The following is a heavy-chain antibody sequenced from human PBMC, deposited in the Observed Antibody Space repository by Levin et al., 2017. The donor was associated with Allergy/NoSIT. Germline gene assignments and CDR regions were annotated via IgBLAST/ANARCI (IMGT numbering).Heavy chain of an antibody. V-gene: IGHV1-2*02. CDR3: ASSSSRLTGYARN. Sequence: GESLKISCKASGYTFTGYYMHWVRQAPGQGLEWMGWINPNSGGTNYAQKFQGRVTMTRDTSISTAYMELSRLRSDDTAVYYCASSSSRLTGYARNWGQGTLVTVSS. CDR2: INPNSGGT. J-gene: IGHJ4*02. CDR1: GYTFTGYY. D-gene: IGHD3-9*01.